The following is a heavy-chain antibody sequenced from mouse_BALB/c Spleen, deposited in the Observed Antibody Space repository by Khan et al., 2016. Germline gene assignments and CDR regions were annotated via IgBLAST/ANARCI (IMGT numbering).Heavy chain of an antibody. CDR2: INPDSSTT. J-gene: IGHJ3*01. Sequence: EVKLLESGGGLVQPGGSLKLSCAASGYAFSRYWMSWVRQAPGKGLEWIGEINPDSSTTNYTPSLKDQFTISRDTATNTLYLQMSKVRSEDTAIYYCARLHYYGRFAYWGQGTLVTVSA. CDR3: ARLHYYGRFAY. CDR1: GYAFSRYW. V-gene: IGHV4-1*02. D-gene: IGHD1-2*01.